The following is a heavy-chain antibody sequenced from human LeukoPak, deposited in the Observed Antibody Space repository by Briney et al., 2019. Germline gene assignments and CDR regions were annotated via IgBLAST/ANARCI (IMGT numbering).Heavy chain of an antibody. CDR1: GYTFTGYY. D-gene: IGHD3-22*01. CDR3: AILTHYYYDSSGYSFDY. Sequence: ASVTVSCKASGYTFTGYYMHWVRQAPGQGLEWMGWINPNSGGTNYAQKFQGRVTMTRDTSISTAYMELSRLRSDDTAVYYCAILTHYYYDSSGYSFDYWGQGTLVTVSS. V-gene: IGHV1-2*02. CDR2: INPNSGGT. J-gene: IGHJ4*02.